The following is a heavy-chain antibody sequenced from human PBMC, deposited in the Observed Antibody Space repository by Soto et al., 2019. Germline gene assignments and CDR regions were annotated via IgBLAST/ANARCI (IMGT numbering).Heavy chain of an antibody. V-gene: IGHV3-21*01. D-gene: IGHD6-13*01. CDR2: ISSNSAYI. CDR1: EVKFRSFT. CDR3: TRDASRGSSARGWFDP. Sequence: GPQRHSYTASEVKFRSFTVNWVRKTPGKGLEWVSTISSNSAYIYYTDALRGRFTISRDNAKNSLHLQMNSLRAEDTAVYYCTRDASRGSSARGWFDPWGPGTLVTV. J-gene: IGHJ5*02.